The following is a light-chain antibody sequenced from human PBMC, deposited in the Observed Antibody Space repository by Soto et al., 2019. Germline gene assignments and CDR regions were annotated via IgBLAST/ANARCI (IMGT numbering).Light chain of an antibody. CDR3: SSYTSSSTYV. CDR1: SSDVGGYNY. CDR2: DVS. V-gene: IGLV2-14*01. Sequence: HSALPQPASVSVAPGQSITISCTGTSSDVGGYNYVSWYQQHPGKAPKLMIYDVSNRPSGVSNRFSGSKSGNTASLTTSGLPAEDEADYYCSSYTSSSTYVFGTGTKVTVL. J-gene: IGLJ1*01.